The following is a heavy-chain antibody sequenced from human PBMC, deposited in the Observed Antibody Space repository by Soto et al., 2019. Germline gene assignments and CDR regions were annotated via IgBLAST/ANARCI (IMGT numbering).Heavy chain of an antibody. J-gene: IGHJ3*02. D-gene: IGHD6-19*01. V-gene: IGHV3-30-3*01. Sequence: GGSLRLSCAASGFTFSSYAMHWVRQAPGKGLEWVAVISYDGSNKYYADSVKGRFTISRDNSKNTLYLQMNSLRAEDTAVYYCARVPSPIAVAGHAFDIWGQGTMVTVSS. CDR1: GFTFSSYA. CDR3: ARVPSPIAVAGHAFDI. CDR2: ISYDGSNK.